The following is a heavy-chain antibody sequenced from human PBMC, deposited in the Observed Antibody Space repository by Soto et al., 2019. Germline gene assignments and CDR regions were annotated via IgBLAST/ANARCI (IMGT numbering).Heavy chain of an antibody. CDR1: GFTFSSYA. Sequence: PGGSLRLSCAASGFTFSSYAMHWVRQAPGKGLEWVAVISYDGSNKYYADSVKGRFTIPRDNSKNTLYLQMNSLRAEDTAVYYCARDRLVTGTDYYFDYWGQGTLVTVSS. J-gene: IGHJ4*02. CDR3: ARDRLVTGTDYYFDY. CDR2: ISYDGSNK. V-gene: IGHV3-30-3*01. D-gene: IGHD1-20*01.